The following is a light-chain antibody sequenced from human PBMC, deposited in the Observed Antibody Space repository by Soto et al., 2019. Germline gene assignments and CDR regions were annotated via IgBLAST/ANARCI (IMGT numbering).Light chain of an antibody. CDR3: QQSYSTTWT. CDR2: AAS. V-gene: IGKV1-39*01. CDR1: QGISTY. Sequence: DIQMSQSPSTLSGSLGDRVTLTCLASQGISTYLNWYQQKPGKAPKRLIYAASSLQSGVPSRFSGSGSETDFTLTISSVQPEDFATYSCQQSYSTTWTFGQGTKVDIK. J-gene: IGKJ1*01.